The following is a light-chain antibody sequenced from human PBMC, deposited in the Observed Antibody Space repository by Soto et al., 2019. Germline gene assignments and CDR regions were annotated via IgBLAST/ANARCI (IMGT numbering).Light chain of an antibody. J-gene: IGKJ4*01. Sequence: EIVLTQSPATLSLSPGERATLSCRASQSVSSYLAWYQQKPGQAPRLLIYDASNRATGIPARFSGSGSGTDFTLTISSIEPEDFAVYYYQQRSNWTPGLTFGGGTGVEIK. CDR3: QQRSNWTPGLT. V-gene: IGKV3-11*01. CDR2: DAS. CDR1: QSVSSY.